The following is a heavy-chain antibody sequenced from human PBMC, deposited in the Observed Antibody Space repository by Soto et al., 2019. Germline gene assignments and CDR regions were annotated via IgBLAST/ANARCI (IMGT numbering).Heavy chain of an antibody. V-gene: IGHV3-30-3*01. CDR1: GFTFSSYA. D-gene: IGHD2-15*01. J-gene: IGHJ4*02. Sequence: GGSLRLSCAASGFTFSSYAMHWVRQAPGKGLEWVAVISYDGSNKYYADSVKGRFTISRDNSKNTLYLQMNSPRAEDTAVYYCARDLGKDIVSDLDYWGQGTLVTVSS. CDR2: ISYDGSNK. CDR3: ARDLGKDIVSDLDY.